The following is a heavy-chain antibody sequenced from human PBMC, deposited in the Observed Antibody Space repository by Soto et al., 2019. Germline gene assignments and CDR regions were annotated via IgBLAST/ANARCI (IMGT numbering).Heavy chain of an antibody. V-gene: IGHV3-23*01. CDR2: ISGSGGST. J-gene: IGHJ4*02. Sequence: EVQLLESGGGLVQPGGSLRLSCAASGFTFSSYAMSWVRQAPGKGLEWVSAISGSGGSTYYADSVKGRFTSSRDNSKNTLYLQINSLRAEDTAVYYGAKERHPGSYGPDYWGQGTLVTVSS. CDR3: AKERHPGSYGPDY. CDR1: GFTFSSYA. D-gene: IGHD1-26*01.